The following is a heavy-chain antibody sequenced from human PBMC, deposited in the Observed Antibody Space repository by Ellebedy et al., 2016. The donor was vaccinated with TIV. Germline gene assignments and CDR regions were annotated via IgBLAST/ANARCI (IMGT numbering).Heavy chain of an antibody. V-gene: IGHV3-7*01. Sequence: PGGSLRLSCAASGFTFSNSYMHWVRQAPGKGLEWVANINQDGSAKYYVDSVRGRFTISRDNGKNSLYLQMNSLRAEDTAVYYCARGAMAAAGDDYWGQGTLVTVSS. D-gene: IGHD6-13*01. CDR1: GFTFSNSY. CDR2: INQDGSAK. CDR3: ARGAMAAAGDDY. J-gene: IGHJ4*02.